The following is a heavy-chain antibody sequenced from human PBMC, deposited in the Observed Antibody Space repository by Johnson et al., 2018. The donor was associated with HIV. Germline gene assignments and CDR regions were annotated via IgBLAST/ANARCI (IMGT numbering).Heavy chain of an antibody. CDR3: ARGTLAAFDI. CDR1: GFTFSRYW. J-gene: IGHJ3*02. Sequence: VQLVESGGGLVQPGGSLRLSCAASGFTFSRYWMSWVRQAPGKGLEWVPNIKQDGSEKYYVDSVKGRFTISRDNAKNSVYLQMHRRRAEDTAVYYCARGTLAAFDIWGQGTMVTVSS. V-gene: IGHV3-7*05. CDR2: IKQDGSEK. D-gene: IGHD2-2*01.